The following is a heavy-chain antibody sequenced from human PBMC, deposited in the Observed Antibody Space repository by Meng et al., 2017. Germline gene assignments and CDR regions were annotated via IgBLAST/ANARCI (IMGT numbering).Heavy chain of an antibody. CDR1: GGYFSGYY. J-gene: IGHJ4*02. CDR2: INEFGST. Sequence: HVKLQQLGAGLLRPSETLSLTCTVYGGYFSGYYWNWISQPPGKGLEWIGEINEFGSTNYNPSLKSRVTILVDTSKNQFSLKLRSVTAADTAVYYCARQRGPYFWGQGSLVTVSS. V-gene: IGHV4-34*01. CDR3: ARQRGPYF. D-gene: IGHD5-12*01.